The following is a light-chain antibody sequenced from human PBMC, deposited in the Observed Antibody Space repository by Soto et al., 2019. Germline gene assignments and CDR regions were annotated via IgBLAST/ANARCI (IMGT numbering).Light chain of an antibody. Sequence: QSALTQPPSASGTPGQRVTISCSWSSSNIESNYVYWYQQLPGTAPRLLIYRNNQRPSGVPDRFSGSKSGTSASLAISALRSEDEADYYCTVWDDILSGRLFGGGTKLTVL. V-gene: IGLV1-47*01. CDR3: TVWDDILSGRL. CDR1: SSNIESNY. J-gene: IGLJ2*01. CDR2: RNN.